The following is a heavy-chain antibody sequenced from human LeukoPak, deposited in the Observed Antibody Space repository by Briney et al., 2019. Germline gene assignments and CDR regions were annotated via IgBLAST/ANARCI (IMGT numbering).Heavy chain of an antibody. CDR1: GDSISSSSYY. D-gene: IGHD2-15*01. J-gene: IGHJ4*02. CDR3: AYLLYCSGGSCHTNSFDY. CDR2: IYYTGST. Sequence: SETLSLTCSVSGDSISSSSYYWGWLRQPPGKGLEWYGSIYYTGSTYYNPSLKSRVTISIDTSKNQFSLKLSSVTAADTAVYFCAYLLYCSGGSCHTNSFDYWGQGTLVTVSS. V-gene: IGHV4-39*01.